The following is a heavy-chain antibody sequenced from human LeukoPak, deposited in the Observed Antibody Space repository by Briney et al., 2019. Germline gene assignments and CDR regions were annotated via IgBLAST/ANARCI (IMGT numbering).Heavy chain of an antibody. CDR1: GGSISSYY. CDR3: ARDHPLIAAAGYAFDI. D-gene: IGHD6-13*01. J-gene: IGHJ3*02. V-gene: IGHV4-4*07. CDR2: IYTSGST. Sequence: RPSETLSLTCTVSGGSISSYYWSWIRQPAGKGLEWIGRIYTSGSTNYNPSLKSRVTMSVDTSKNQFSLKLSSVTAADTAVYYCARDHPLIAAAGYAFDIWGQGTMVTVSS.